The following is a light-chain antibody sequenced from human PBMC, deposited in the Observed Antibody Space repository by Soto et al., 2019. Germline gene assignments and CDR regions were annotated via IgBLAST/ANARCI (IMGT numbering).Light chain of an antibody. V-gene: IGKV3-20*01. CDR3: QQYVSSPYT. Sequence: EIVLTQSPGTLSLSPGERVTLSCRASQGVNNYFAWYQQKPGQAPRLLLYGASSRATGIPDRFSGSGSGTDFTLSINRLEPEDFAVYYCQQYVSSPYTFGQGTKLEVK. CDR2: GAS. J-gene: IGKJ2*01. CDR1: QGVNNY.